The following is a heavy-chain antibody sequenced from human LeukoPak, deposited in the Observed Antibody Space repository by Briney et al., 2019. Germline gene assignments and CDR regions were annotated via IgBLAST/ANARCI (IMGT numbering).Heavy chain of an antibody. CDR2: ISSSGSTI. Sequence: GGSLRLSCAASGFTFRSYEMSWVRQAPGKGLEWVSYISSSGSTIYYADSVKGRFTISRDNAKNSLYLQMNSLRAEDTAVYYCARANRAWSSFDYWGQGTLVTVSS. J-gene: IGHJ4*02. CDR1: GFTFRSYE. CDR3: ARANRAWSSFDY. V-gene: IGHV3-48*03. D-gene: IGHD2-8*02.